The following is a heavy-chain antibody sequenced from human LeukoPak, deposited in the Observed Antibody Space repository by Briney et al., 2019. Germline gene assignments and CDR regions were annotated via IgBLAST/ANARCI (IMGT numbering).Heavy chain of an antibody. V-gene: IGHV3-30*03. CDR3: ARDEAYCGGDCYPEYFQY. D-gene: IGHD2-21*02. CDR1: GFTFSSYG. Sequence: PGGSLRLSCAASGFTFSSYGMHWVRQAPGKGLEWVAVISYDGSSEYYADSVKDRFTISRDNAKNSLYLQMNRLRAEDTAMYYCARDEAYCGGDCYPEYFQYWGQGTLVTVSS. J-gene: IGHJ1*01. CDR2: ISYDGSSE.